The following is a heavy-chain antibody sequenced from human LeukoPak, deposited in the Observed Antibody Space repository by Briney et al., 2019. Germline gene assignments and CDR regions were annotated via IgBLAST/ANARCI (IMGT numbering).Heavy chain of an antibody. CDR1: GGSISSGGYY. Sequence: SETLSLTCTVSGGSISSGGYYWSWIRQHPGKGLEWIGYIYYSGSTYYNPSLKSRVTISVDTSKNQFSLELSSVTAADTAVYYCARGHTFLEDYYYYMDVWGKGTTVTVSS. J-gene: IGHJ6*03. V-gene: IGHV4-31*03. D-gene: IGHD3-3*01. CDR2: IYYSGST. CDR3: ARGHTFLEDYYYYMDV.